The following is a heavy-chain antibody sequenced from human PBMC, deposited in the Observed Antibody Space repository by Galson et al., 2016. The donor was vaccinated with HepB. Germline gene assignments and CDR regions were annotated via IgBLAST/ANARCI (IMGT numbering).Heavy chain of an antibody. V-gene: IGHV3-33*03. D-gene: IGHD1-14*01. CDR2: IWYDGSKE. J-gene: IGHJ4*02. CDR3: AKELGNQSTGGHYFET. Sequence: SLRLSCAASGFSFSTYGMHWVRQAPGKGLEWVAAIWYDGSKEYYADSVKGRFSISRDDPKNTLYLYMNTPTAEDQAVYYCAKELGNQSTGGHYFETWGQGTMVTVSS. CDR1: GFSFSTYG.